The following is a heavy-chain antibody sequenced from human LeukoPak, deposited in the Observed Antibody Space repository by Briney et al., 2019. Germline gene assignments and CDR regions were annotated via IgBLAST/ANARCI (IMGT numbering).Heavy chain of an antibody. CDR2: IYSGGST. Sequence: GGSLRLSCAASGFTVSNNYMSWVHQAPGKGLEWVSIIYSGGSTYYADSVKGRFTISRNNSKNTLYLQMSSLRADDTAVYYCARGLQQQLGWFDPWGQGTLVTVSS. CDR3: ARGLQQQLGWFDP. D-gene: IGHD6-13*01. J-gene: IGHJ5*02. CDR1: GFTVSNNY. V-gene: IGHV3-53*04.